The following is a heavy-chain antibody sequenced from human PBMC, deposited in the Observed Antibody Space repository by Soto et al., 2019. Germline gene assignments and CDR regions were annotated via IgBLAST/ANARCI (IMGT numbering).Heavy chain of an antibody. D-gene: IGHD6-6*01. V-gene: IGHV4-30-4*08. Sequence: SETLSLTCTVSGGSISSGGYYWSWVRQHPGKALEWIGYIYYSGSTYYNPSLKSRVTISVDTSKNQFSLKLSSVTAADTAVYYCARDVLYSTSRIDSWGQGTLVTVSS. CDR1: GGSISSGGYY. CDR2: IYYSGST. CDR3: ARDVLYSTSRIDS. J-gene: IGHJ4*02.